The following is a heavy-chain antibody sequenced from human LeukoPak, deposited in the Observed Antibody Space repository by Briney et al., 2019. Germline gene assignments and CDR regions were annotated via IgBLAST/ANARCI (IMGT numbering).Heavy chain of an antibody. Sequence: ASVKVSCKASGYTLTSYDNNWVRQPTRQGLEWMAWMNPNIGSTGYAQKFQGRVTMPRNTSISTAYMELSSLRSEDTAVYYCARGFGDYYFDYWGQGTLVTVSS. CDR2: MNPNIGST. CDR1: GYTLTSYD. D-gene: IGHD2-21*02. CDR3: ARGFGDYYFDY. V-gene: IGHV1-8*01. J-gene: IGHJ4*02.